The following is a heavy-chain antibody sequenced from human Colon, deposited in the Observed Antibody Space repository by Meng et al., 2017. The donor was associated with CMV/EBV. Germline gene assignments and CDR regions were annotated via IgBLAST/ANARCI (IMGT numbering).Heavy chain of an antibody. Sequence: GGPLSSSSYYWGWVRQPPGQGFEWIGSLYYAGSTYYNTSLGSRVTMSVDTSRNQFSLKLSSVTVADTAVYYCARQGGASPTTGVFWGPGILVTVSS. CDR3: ARQGGASPTTGVF. V-gene: IGHV4-39*01. D-gene: IGHD1-26*01. CDR1: GGPLSSSSYY. J-gene: IGHJ4*02. CDR2: LYYAGST.